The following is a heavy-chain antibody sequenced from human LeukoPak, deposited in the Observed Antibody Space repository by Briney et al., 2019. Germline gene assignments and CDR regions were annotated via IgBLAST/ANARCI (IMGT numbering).Heavy chain of an antibody. CDR1: GYTFTNFA. CDR3: AKSLGSPYYDFWNDD. Sequence: ASVTVSCKASGYTFTNFAITWVRQAPGQGLEWMGWINPYTSKTNYAHKVQGRVTITTDASTSTAYMELRNLRSDDTAVYYCAKSLGSPYYDFWNDDWGQGTLVTVSS. V-gene: IGHV1-18*01. D-gene: IGHD3/OR15-3a*01. CDR2: INPYTSKT. J-gene: IGHJ4*02.